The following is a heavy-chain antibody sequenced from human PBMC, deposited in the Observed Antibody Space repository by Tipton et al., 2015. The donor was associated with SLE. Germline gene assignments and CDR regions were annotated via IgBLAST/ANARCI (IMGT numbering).Heavy chain of an antibody. CDR2: INSGGTTT. Sequence: SLKLSCTASGFNFNYYWMHWVRKVPGKGLLWGSHINSGGTTTTYADSVKGRFTISRDNTKNTLYLHMNSLRAEDTAVYYCAREAMTYDSWGQGTLVTVSS. CDR1: GFNFNYYW. CDR3: AREAMTYDS. V-gene: IGHV3-74*01. J-gene: IGHJ5*01. D-gene: IGHD2-21*02.